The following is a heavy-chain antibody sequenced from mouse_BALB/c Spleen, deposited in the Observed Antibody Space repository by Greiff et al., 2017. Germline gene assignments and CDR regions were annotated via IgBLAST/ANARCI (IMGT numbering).Heavy chain of an antibody. CDR3: ASGGGAWYFDV. V-gene: IGHV1-14*01. Sequence: EVQLQQSGPELVKPGASVKMSCKASGYTFTSYVMHWVKQKPGQGLEWIGYINPYNDGTKYNEKFKGKATLTSDKSSSTAYMELSSLTSEDSAVYYCASGGGAWYFDVWGAGTTVTVSS. J-gene: IGHJ1*01. CDR2: INPYNDGT. CDR1: GYTFTSYV.